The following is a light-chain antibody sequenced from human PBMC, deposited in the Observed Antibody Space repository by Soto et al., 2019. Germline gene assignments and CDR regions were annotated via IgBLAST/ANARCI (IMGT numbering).Light chain of an antibody. J-gene: IGLJ2*01. Sequence: QSALTQPPSASGSPGQSVTISCTGTSSDVGGYVYVSWYKQYPGKAPKLMIYEVNTRPSGVPDRFSGSKSGNTASLTVSGLQAEDDADYYCSSYAGTNTDVIFGGGTKLTVL. V-gene: IGLV2-8*01. CDR1: SSDVGGYVY. CDR3: SSYAGTNTDVI. CDR2: EVN.